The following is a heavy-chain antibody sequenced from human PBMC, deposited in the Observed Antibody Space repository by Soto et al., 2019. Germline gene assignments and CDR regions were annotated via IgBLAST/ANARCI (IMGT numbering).Heavy chain of an antibody. CDR1: GGSISSYY. D-gene: IGHD3-22*01. J-gene: IGHJ4*02. V-gene: IGHV4-59*12. CDR2: INYNGRT. Sequence: PSETLSLTCTVSGGSISSYYGSWIRQPPGKGLEWIGYINYNGRTNYNPSLKSRVTISIQTSNNQFSLKLSSLMATDTAVYYCARAAPRDSSGLYFDFWGPGGLVTVSS. CDR3: ARAAPRDSSGLYFDF.